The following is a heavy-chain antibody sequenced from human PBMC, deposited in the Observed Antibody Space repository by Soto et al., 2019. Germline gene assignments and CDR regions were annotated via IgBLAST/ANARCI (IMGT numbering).Heavy chain of an antibody. CDR2: INPTGVTT. Sequence: ASVKFSCKASGYTFTSYYMHWVRQAPGQGLEWMRIINPTGVTTSYAQKFQGRVTMTRDTSTSTVYMELSSXRSEDTAVYYCARDGFYYDSSGYSAYWGPGNLVTVSS. D-gene: IGHD3-22*01. J-gene: IGHJ4*02. CDR1: GYTFTSYY. V-gene: IGHV1-46*01. CDR3: ARDGFYYDSSGYSAY.